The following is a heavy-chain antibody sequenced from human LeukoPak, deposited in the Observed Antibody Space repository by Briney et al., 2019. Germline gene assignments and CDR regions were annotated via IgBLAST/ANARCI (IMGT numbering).Heavy chain of an antibody. D-gene: IGHD6-6*01. V-gene: IGHV4-34*01. CDR2: INHSGST. Sequence: PSETLSLTCAVYGGSFSGYHWSWIRQPPEKGLEWIGEINHSGSTNYNPSLKSRVTISVDTSKNQFSLKLSSVTAADTAVYYCARMVRSSSIAANYYMDVWGKGTMVTVSS. CDR1: GGSFSGYH. J-gene: IGHJ6*03. CDR3: ARMVRSSSIAANYYMDV.